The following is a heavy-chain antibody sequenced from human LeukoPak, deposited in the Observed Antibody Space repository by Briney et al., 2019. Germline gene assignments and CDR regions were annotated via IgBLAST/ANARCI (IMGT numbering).Heavy chain of an antibody. V-gene: IGHV1-18*04. Sequence: GASVKVSCKASGYTFTSHGITWVRQAPGQGLEWMGWISTYNVNTNYAQKLQGRVTMTTDTSTSTAYMDLTSLRSEDTAVYYCASGGMVRDRRHFQFDHWGQGTLVTVSS. D-gene: IGHD3-10*01. J-gene: IGHJ4*02. CDR2: ISTYNVNT. CDR1: GYTFTSHG. CDR3: ASGGMVRDRRHFQFDH.